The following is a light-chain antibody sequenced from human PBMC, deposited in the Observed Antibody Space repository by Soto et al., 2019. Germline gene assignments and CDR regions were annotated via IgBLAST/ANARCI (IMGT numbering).Light chain of an antibody. CDR2: DAS. CDR1: QDIRKY. J-gene: IGKJ5*01. Sequence: DLQLTQSPSSLSASVGDRVTITCQASQDIRKYLNWYHQKPGEAPKLLIYDASTLETGVTSRFRGSGSGTDFTFTISGLQPEDVGTYYCQQYENLPITFGQGTRLEIK. V-gene: IGKV1-33*01. CDR3: QQYENLPIT.